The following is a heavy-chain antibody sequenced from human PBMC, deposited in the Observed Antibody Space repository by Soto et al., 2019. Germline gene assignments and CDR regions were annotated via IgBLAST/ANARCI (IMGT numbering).Heavy chain of an antibody. CDR1: GFTFSNYA. D-gene: IGHD2-15*01. CDR2: ISGSGAGT. V-gene: IGHV3-23*01. CDR3: VRYGGKTLDY. Sequence: GGSLRLSCAASGFTFSNYAMSWVRQAPGKGLEWVSGISGSGAGTYYADSVKGRFTISRDSSKNTLYLQWRSLRASDTATYYCVRYGGKTLDYWGQGTLVTVSS. J-gene: IGHJ4*02.